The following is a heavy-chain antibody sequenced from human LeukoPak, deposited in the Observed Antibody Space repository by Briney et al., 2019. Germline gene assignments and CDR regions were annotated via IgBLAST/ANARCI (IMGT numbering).Heavy chain of an antibody. D-gene: IGHD3-10*01. V-gene: IGHV1-18*01. Sequence: ASVKVSCKASGYTFTSYGISRVRQAPGQGLEWMGWNSAYNGNTNYAQKLQGRVTMTTDTSTSTAYMELRSLRSDDTAVYYCAREGGYYGSGSSDYWGQGTLVTVSS. CDR2: NSAYNGNT. CDR3: AREGGYYGSGSSDY. J-gene: IGHJ4*02. CDR1: GYTFTSYG.